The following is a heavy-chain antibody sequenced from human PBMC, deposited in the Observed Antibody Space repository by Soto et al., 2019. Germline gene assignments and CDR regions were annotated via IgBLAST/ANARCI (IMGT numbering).Heavy chain of an antibody. CDR3: AREGDTAMGYNWFDP. CDR1: GYTFTSYY. D-gene: IGHD5-18*01. Sequence: ASVKVSCKASGYTFTSYYMHWVRQAPGQGLEWMGIINPSGGSTSYAQKFQGRVTMTRDTSTSTVYMELSSLRSEDTAVYYCAREGDTAMGYNWFDPWGQGTLVIVSS. J-gene: IGHJ5*02. CDR2: INPSGGST. V-gene: IGHV1-46*01.